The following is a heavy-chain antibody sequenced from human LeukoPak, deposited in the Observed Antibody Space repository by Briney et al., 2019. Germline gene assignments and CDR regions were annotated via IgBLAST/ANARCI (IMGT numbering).Heavy chain of an antibody. CDR2: INGDSTRT. V-gene: IGHV3-23*01. J-gene: IGHJ4*02. CDR1: GFTFSSSV. D-gene: IGHD5-12*01. CDR3: ARDQGGYSTDFNF. Sequence: GGSLRLSCAASGFTFSSSVMSWVRQAPGKGLEWVSTINGDSTRTYYSVSSNGRFIISRDNSMNTLYLQMNGLRAEDTAVYYCARDQGGYSTDFNFWGQGTLVTVSS.